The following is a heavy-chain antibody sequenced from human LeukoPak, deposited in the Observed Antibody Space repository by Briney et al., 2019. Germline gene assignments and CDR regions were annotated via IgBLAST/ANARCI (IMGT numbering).Heavy chain of an antibody. Sequence: PSETLSLTCTVSGGSISSSSYYWGWIRQPPGKGLESNGSIYYSGITYCNPSLKSRFPISVDTSKNQFSLKLISVTAADTAVDYCASGPCRFGYYNAYWGQGTLVTVSS. CDR1: GGSISSSSYY. D-gene: IGHD3-9*01. CDR2: IYYSGIT. J-gene: IGHJ4*01. CDR3: ASGPCRFGYYNAY. V-gene: IGHV4-39*01.